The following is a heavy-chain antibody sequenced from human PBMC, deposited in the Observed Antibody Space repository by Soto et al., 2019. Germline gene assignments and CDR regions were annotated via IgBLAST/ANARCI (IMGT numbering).Heavy chain of an antibody. CDR1: GFTFSSYA. D-gene: IGHD1-1*01. Sequence: EVQLLESGGGLVQPGGSLRLSCAASGFTFSSYAMSWVRQAPGKGLEWVSAISGSGGSTYYADSVKGRFPISRDNSKNTLYLQMNSLRAEDTAVYYCAKDRRGTYYYYYMDVWGKGTTVTVSS. J-gene: IGHJ6*03. V-gene: IGHV3-23*01. CDR3: AKDRRGTYYYYYMDV. CDR2: ISGSGGST.